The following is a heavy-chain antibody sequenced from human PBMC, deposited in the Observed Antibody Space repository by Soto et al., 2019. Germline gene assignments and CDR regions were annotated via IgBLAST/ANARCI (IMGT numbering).Heavy chain of an antibody. CDR1: GYSFTSYW. V-gene: IGHV5-51*01. Sequence: PGESLKISCKGSGYSFTSYWIGWVRQMPGKGLEWMGIIYPGDSDTRYSPSFKGQVTISADKSISTAYLQWSRLKASDTAMYYWARRHDPKDDFAIWGQGTMVTVSS. J-gene: IGHJ3*02. CDR3: ARRHDPKDDFAI. CDR2: IYPGDSDT.